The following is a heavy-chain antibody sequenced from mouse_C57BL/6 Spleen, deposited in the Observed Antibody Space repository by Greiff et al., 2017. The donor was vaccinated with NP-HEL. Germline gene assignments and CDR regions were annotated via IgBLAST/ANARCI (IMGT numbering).Heavy chain of an antibody. CDR1: GYTFTDYY. J-gene: IGHJ3*01. Sequence: VQLQQSGPELVKPGASVKISCKASGYTFTDYYMNWVKQSHGKSLEWIGDINPNNGGTSYNQKFKGKATLTVDKSSSTAYMELRSLTSEDSAVYYCAPLYYEYDKAWFAYWGQGTLVTVSA. CDR3: APLYYEYDKAWFAY. CDR2: INPNNGGT. V-gene: IGHV1-26*01. D-gene: IGHD2-4*01.